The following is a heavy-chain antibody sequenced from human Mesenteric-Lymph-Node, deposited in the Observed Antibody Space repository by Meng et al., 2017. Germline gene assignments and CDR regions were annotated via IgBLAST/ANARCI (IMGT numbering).Heavy chain of an antibody. CDR2: ISYDGSKG. D-gene: IGHD5-18*01. V-gene: IGHV3-30*04. J-gene: IGHJ6*02. CDR1: AFTFSSFA. Sequence: GESLKISCTASAFTFSSFAMHWVRQAPGKGLEWVAFISYDGSKGTYVDSLKGRFTISRDNSKNTLYLQMSSLRAEDTAVYYCARGGRGYSYGYDYYYGVDVWGQGTTVTVSS. CDR3: ARGGRGYSYGYDYYYGVDV.